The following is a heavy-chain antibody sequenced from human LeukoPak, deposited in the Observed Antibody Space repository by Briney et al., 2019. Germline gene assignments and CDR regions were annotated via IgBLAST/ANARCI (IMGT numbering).Heavy chain of an antibody. J-gene: IGHJ4*02. D-gene: IGHD6-13*01. CDR3: ARDVSSSSWYEHYCFDY. V-gene: IGHV1-69*05. Sequence: SVKVSCKASGGTFSSYAISWVRQAPGQGLEWMGRIIPIFGTANYAQKFQGRVTITTGESTSTAYMELSSLRSEDTAVYYCARDVSSSSWYEHYCFDYWGQGTLVTVSS. CDR2: IIPIFGTA. CDR1: GGTFSSYA.